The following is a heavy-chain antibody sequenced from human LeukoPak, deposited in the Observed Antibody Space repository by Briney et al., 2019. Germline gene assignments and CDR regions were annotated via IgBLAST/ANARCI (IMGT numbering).Heavy chain of an antibody. J-gene: IGHJ5*02. CDR2: IYYSGST. V-gene: IGHV4-38-2*02. CDR1: AYSISSGYY. CDR3: ARSQARLSWFDP. D-gene: IGHD6-19*01. Sequence: PSETLSLTCTVSAYSISSGYYWGWIRQPPGKGLEWIGSIYYSGSTYYNPSLKSRVTISVDTSKNQFSLKLRSVTAADTAVYYCARSQARLSWFDPWGERILVTASS.